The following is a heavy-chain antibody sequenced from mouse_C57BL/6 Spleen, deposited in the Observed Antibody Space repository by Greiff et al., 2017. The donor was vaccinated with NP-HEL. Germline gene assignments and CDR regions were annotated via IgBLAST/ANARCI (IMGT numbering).Heavy chain of an antibody. J-gene: IGHJ4*01. Sequence: EVNVVESGGGLVKPGGSLKLSCAASGFTFSDYGMHWVRQAPEKGLEWVGYISSGSSSIYYVDTVKGRFTITRDNANNTLFLQMTSLRSEDTAMYYCARRYYDVDYAMDYWGQGTSVTVSS. D-gene: IGHD2-4*01. CDR3: ARRYYDVDYAMDY. V-gene: IGHV5-17*01. CDR1: GFTFSDYG. CDR2: ISSGSSSI.